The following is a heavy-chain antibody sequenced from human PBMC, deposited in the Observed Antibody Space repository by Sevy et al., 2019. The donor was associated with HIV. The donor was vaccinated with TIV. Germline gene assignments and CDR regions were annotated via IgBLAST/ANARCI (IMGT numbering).Heavy chain of an antibody. Sequence: GGSLRLSCTASGFTFSSYVISWVRQAPGKGLEWVSTNSASGGSTYYADSVKGRFTISRDNSKKNVYLDMNSLRAEDTAIFYCAKEETTGYIWGQGTLVTVSS. V-gene: IGHV3-23*01. CDR2: NSASGGST. CDR3: AKEETTGYI. CDR1: GFTFSSYV. J-gene: IGHJ4*02. D-gene: IGHD3-9*01.